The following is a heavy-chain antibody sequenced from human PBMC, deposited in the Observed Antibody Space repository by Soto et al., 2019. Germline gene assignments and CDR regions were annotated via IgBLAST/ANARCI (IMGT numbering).Heavy chain of an antibody. J-gene: IGHJ4*02. D-gene: IGHD3-10*01. CDR1: GFTFSSYG. V-gene: IGHV3-33*01. CDR3: ARGSGDYDSDYFDY. CDR2: IWYDGSNK. Sequence: GGSLRLSCAASGFTFSSYGMHWVRQAPGKGLEWVAVIWYDGSNKYYADSVKGRFTISRDNSKNTLYLQMNSLRAEDTAVYYCARGSGDYDSDYFDYWGQGTLVTVSS.